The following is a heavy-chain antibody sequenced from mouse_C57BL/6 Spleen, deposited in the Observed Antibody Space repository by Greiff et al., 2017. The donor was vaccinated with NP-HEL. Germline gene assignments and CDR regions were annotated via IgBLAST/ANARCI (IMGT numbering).Heavy chain of an antibody. CDR2: IWSGGST. J-gene: IGHJ4*01. CDR3: ARNTGTGAMDY. D-gene: IGHD4-1*01. Sequence: VQRVESGPGLVQPSQSLSITCPVSGFSLTSYGVHWVRQSPGKGLEWLGVIWSGGSTDYNAAFISRLSISKDNSKSQVFFKMNSLQADDTAIYYCARNTGTGAMDYWGQGTSVTVSS. CDR1: GFSLTSYG. V-gene: IGHV2-2*01.